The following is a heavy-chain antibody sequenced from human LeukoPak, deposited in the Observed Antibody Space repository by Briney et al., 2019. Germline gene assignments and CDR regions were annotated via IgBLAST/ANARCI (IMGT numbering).Heavy chain of an antibody. CDR3: ARANPQQQLAFDY. V-gene: IGHV4-34*01. CDR2: INHSGST. CDR1: GGSFSGYY. D-gene: IGHD6-13*01. Sequence: SETLSLTCAVYGGSFSGYYWSWIRQPPGKGLEWIGEINHSGSTNYNPSLKSRVTISVDTSKNQFSLKLSSVTAADTAVYYCARANPQQQLAFDYWGQGTLVTISS. J-gene: IGHJ4*02.